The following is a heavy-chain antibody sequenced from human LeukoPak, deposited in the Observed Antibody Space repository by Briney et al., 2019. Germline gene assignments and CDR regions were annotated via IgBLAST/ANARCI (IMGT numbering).Heavy chain of an antibody. V-gene: IGHV3-20*04. CDR1: GFTFDDYG. CDR2: ISGSGGST. D-gene: IGHD3-10*01. CDR3: ARAGITMVRVYNWFDP. J-gene: IGHJ5*02. Sequence: GGSLRLSCAASGFTFDDYGMSWVRQAPGKGLEWVSAISGSGGSTYYADSVKGRFTISRDNAKNSLYLQMNSLRAEDTAVYYCARAGITMVRVYNWFDPWGQGTLVTVSS.